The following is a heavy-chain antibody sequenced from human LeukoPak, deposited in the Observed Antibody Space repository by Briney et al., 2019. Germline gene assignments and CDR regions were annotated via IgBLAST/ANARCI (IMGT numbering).Heavy chain of an antibody. Sequence: GGSLRLSCAASGFTFSTSWMSWVRQAPGKGLEWVSAISGSGGSTYYADSVKGRFTISRDNSKNTLYLQMNSLRAEDTAVYYCAKRSLYCSSTSCYHDAFDIWGQGTMVTVSS. D-gene: IGHD2-2*01. CDR3: AKRSLYCSSTSCYHDAFDI. J-gene: IGHJ3*02. CDR2: ISGSGGST. V-gene: IGHV3-23*01. CDR1: GFTFSTSW.